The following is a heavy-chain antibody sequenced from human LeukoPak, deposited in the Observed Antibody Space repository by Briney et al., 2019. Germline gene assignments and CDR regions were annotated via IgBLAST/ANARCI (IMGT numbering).Heavy chain of an antibody. CDR1: GYTFTGYY. CDR2: INPNSGGT. V-gene: IGHV1-2*02. J-gene: IGHJ6*03. CDR3: ARAARLRFLEWPYYYYYMDV. Sequence: ASVKVSCKASGYTFTGYYMHWVRQAPGQGLEWMGWINPNSGGTNYAQKFQGRVTMTRDTSISTAYMELSSLRSEDTAVYYCARAARLRFLEWPYYYYYMDVWGKGTTVTVSS. D-gene: IGHD3-3*01.